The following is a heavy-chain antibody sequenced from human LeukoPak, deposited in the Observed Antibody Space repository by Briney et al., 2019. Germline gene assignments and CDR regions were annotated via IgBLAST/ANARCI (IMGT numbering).Heavy chain of an antibody. V-gene: IGHV4-59*08. CDR3: ARHSGRLGPFDY. J-gene: IGHJ4*02. CDR1: GGSISSYY. Sequence: SETLSLTCTVSGGSISSYYWSWIRQPPGKGLEWIGYIYYSGSTNYNPSLKSRVTISVDTSKNRFSLNLSSVTAADTAVYYCARHSGRLGPFDYWGQGTLVTVSS. CDR2: IYYSGST. D-gene: IGHD5-12*01.